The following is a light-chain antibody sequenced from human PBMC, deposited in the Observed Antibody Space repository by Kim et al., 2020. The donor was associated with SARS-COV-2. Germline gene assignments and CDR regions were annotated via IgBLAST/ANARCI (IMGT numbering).Light chain of an antibody. CDR3: RSYSRSSNRVV. J-gene: IGLJ2*01. Sequence: QSALTQPASVSGSPGQSITISCTGTSSDVGDSNYVSWFRQHPGKAPKLMIFDVSDRPSGVSNRFSGSKSGSTASLTISGLQAEDEADYYCRSYSRSSNRVVFGGGTQLTVL. CDR1: SSDVGDSNY. V-gene: IGLV2-14*03. CDR2: DVS.